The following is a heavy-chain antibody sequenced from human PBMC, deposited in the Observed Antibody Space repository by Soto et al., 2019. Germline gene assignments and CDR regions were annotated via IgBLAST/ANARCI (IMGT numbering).Heavy chain of an antibody. Sequence: SETLSLTCTVSGGSISSYHWSWIRQPPGKGLEWIGYIYYSGSTNYNPSLKSRVTISVDTSKNQFSLKLSSVTAADTAVYYCARQGHDYGDYLDYWGQGTLVTVSS. J-gene: IGHJ4*02. CDR3: ARQGHDYGDYLDY. D-gene: IGHD4-17*01. CDR2: IYYSGST. CDR1: GGSISSYH. V-gene: IGHV4-59*08.